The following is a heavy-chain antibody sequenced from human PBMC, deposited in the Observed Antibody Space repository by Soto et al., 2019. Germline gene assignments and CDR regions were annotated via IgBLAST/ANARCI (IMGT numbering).Heavy chain of an antibody. CDR1: GGSISSYY. CDR3: ARQEIVVVPAAMPSENYYYYYYMDV. Sequence: SETLSLTCTVSGGSISSYYWSWIRQPPGKGLEWIGYIYYSGSTNYNPSLKSRVTISVDTSKNQFSLKLSSVTAADTAVYYCARQEIVVVPAAMPSENYYYYYYMDVWGKGTTVTVSS. CDR2: IYYSGST. J-gene: IGHJ6*03. D-gene: IGHD2-2*01. V-gene: IGHV4-59*08.